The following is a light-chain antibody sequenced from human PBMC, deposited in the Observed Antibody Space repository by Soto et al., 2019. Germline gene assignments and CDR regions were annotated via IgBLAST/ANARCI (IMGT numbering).Light chain of an antibody. CDR2: GNS. Sequence: QSVLTQPPSVSGAPGQRVTISCTGSSSNIGAGYDVHWYQQLPGTAPKLLIYGNSNRPSGVPDLFSGSKSGTSASLAITGLQAEDEADYYCQSYDRSLSVVVFGGGTKLTVL. V-gene: IGLV1-40*01. CDR3: QSYDRSLSVVV. CDR1: SSNIGAGYD. J-gene: IGLJ2*01.